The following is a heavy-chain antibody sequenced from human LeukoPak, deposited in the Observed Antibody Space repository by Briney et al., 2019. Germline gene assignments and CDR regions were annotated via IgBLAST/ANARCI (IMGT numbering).Heavy chain of an antibody. CDR3: ARVIVGGIPGAFDI. V-gene: IGHV3-53*01. CDR1: GFTVSSNY. CDR2: IYSGGST. Sequence: PGGSLRLSCAASGFTVSSNYMSWVRQAQGKGLEWVSVIYSGGSTYYADSVKGRFTISRDNSKNTVYLQMNSLRVEDTAVYYCARVIVGGIPGAFDIWGQGTMVTVSS. J-gene: IGHJ3*02. D-gene: IGHD1-26*01.